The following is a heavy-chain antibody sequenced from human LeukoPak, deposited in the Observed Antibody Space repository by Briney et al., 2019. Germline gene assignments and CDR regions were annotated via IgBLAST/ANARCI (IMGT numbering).Heavy chain of an antibody. V-gene: IGHV4-59*01. D-gene: IGHD3-22*01. J-gene: IGHJ4*02. CDR2: IYYTGVT. Sequence: SETLSLTCAVSSGSMSSYYCSWIRQPPGKGLEWIGYIYYTGVTNYSPSLKRRLTISLDTAMRQFSLNLRSVTAADTAMYYCARGGSGFTLEQWRQGPLDTVSS. CDR3: ARGGSGFTLEQ. CDR1: SGSMSSYY.